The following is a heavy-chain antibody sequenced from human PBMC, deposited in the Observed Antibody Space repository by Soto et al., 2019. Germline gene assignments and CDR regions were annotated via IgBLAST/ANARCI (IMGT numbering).Heavy chain of an antibody. CDR3: ARHPRDDYNYGGSGIFDY. CDR1: GGSISSRTFW. D-gene: IGHD4-4*01. Sequence: QLQLQESGPGLVKPSETLSLTCSVSGGSISSRTFWWAWIRQTPGKGLEWIGDMYYSGSSYSSPSLKSRVTLSVDRTKNQLSLKLNSVTAADTAVYYCARHPRDDYNYGGSGIFDYWGQGTLVTVSS. J-gene: IGHJ4*02. V-gene: IGHV4-39*01. CDR2: MYYSGSS.